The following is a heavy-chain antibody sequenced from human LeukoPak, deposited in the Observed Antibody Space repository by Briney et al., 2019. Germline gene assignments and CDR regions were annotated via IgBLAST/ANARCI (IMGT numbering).Heavy chain of an antibody. D-gene: IGHD3-10*01. Sequence: GASVKVSCKASGYTFISYGISWVRQAPGQGLEWMGWISAYNGNTNYAQKLQGRVTITTDTSTHTPSIELTSLRSDETAVYYCAREAYGSGSFRSDYYYMDVWGKGTTVTISS. J-gene: IGHJ6*03. CDR3: AREAYGSGSFRSDYYYMDV. CDR1: GYTFISYG. V-gene: IGHV1-18*01. CDR2: ISAYNGNT.